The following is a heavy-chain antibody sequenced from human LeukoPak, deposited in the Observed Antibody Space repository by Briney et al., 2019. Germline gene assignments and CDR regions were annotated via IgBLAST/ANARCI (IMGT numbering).Heavy chain of an antibody. J-gene: IGHJ4*02. CDR2: IKQDGSEK. D-gene: IGHD3-10*01. CDR1: GFTFSSYA. CDR3: ARDGFSGSDDY. V-gene: IGHV3-7*01. Sequence: HAGGSLRLSCAAPGFTFSSYAMSWVRQAPGKGLEWVANIKQDGSEKYYVDSVKGRFTISRDNAKNSLYLQMNSLRAEDTAVYYCARDGFSGSDDYWGQGTLVTVSS.